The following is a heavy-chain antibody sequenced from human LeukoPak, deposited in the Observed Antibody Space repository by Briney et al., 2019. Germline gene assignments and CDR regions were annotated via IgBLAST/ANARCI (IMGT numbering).Heavy chain of an antibody. D-gene: IGHD3-16*01. CDR3: ARVTVTTFGLYWFDP. J-gene: IGHJ5*02. Sequence: GGSLRLSCAASGFTFSNYAMSWVRQAPGKGLEWVSGISGSGGYTYYADSVKGRFTISRDNSKNTPYLQMNSLRAEDTAVYYCARVTVTTFGLYWFDPWGQGTLVTVSS. V-gene: IGHV3-23*01. CDR1: GFTFSNYA. CDR2: ISGSGGYT.